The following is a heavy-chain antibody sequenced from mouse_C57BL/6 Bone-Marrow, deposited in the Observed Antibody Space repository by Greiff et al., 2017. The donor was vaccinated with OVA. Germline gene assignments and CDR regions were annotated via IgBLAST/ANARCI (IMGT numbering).Heavy chain of an antibody. J-gene: IGHJ4*01. CDR3: ARDDYSSVMDY. D-gene: IGHD2-13*01. CDR2: IDTNSGGT. V-gene: IGHV1-72*01. CDR1: GYTFTSYW. Sequence: QVQLQQPGAELVKPGASVKLSCKASGYTFTSYWMHWVKQRPGRGLEWIGRIDTNSGGTKYNEKFKSKATLTVDKPSSTAYMQLSSLTSEDSAVYYCARDDYSSVMDYWGQGTSVTVSS.